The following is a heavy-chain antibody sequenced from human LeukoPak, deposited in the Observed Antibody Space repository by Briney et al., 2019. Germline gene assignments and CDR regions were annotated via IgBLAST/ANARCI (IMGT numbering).Heavy chain of an antibody. Sequence: GGSLRLSCVTSGFTFSGYGFHWIRQVPGKGLDGVAVIWYDGSKRYYADSVKGRFTVSRDDSKNTLYLQMNSLRVDDTAVYYCARDTGTVAPDLDYWGQGTLVTVSS. CDR3: ARDTGTVAPDLDY. V-gene: IGHV3-33*01. J-gene: IGHJ4*02. CDR2: IWYDGSKR. D-gene: IGHD6-19*01. CDR1: GFTFSGYG.